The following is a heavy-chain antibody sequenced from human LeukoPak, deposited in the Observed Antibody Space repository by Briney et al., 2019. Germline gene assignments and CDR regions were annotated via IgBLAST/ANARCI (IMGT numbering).Heavy chain of an antibody. J-gene: IGHJ4*02. V-gene: IGHV4-39*07. D-gene: IGHD2-15*01. Sequence: PSETLSLTCTVSGGSISSSSYYWGWIRQPPGKGLEWIGSIYYSGSTYYNPSLKSRVTISVDTSKNQFSLKLSSVTAADTAVYYCARVSWWSYYFDYWGQGTLVTVSS. CDR3: ARVSWWSYYFDY. CDR1: GGSISSSSYY. CDR2: IYYSGST.